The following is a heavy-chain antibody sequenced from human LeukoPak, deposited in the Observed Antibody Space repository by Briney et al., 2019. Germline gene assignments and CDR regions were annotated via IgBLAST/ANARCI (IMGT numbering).Heavy chain of an antibody. CDR1: GYTLTELS. D-gene: IGHD1-1*01. Sequence: ASVKVSCKVSGYTLTELSMHWVRQAPGQGLEWMGIINPSGGNTSYAQKFQGRVTMTRDTSTSTVYMELSSLRSEDTAVYYCARDQEAGTPGVWGKGTTVTVSS. V-gene: IGHV1-46*01. CDR3: ARDQEAGTPGV. CDR2: INPSGGNT. J-gene: IGHJ6*04.